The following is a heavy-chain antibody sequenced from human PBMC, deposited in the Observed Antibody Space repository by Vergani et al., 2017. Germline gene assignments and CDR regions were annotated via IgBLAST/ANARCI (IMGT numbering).Heavy chain of an antibody. CDR1: GFSFNSYW. Sequence: DVHLAESGGGFFQPGGSLRLSCSASGFSFNSYWMHWVRQVPGKGLLWVSRIKSDGSITAYADSVKGRFTISRDNAEISLYLQLNSLRDEDTAVYYCARGDQSYDDFRSGLPTYFMDVWGKGTTVTVSS. D-gene: IGHD3-3*01. V-gene: IGHV3-74*03. CDR2: IKSDGSIT. J-gene: IGHJ6*03. CDR3: ARGDQSYDDFRSGLPTYFMDV.